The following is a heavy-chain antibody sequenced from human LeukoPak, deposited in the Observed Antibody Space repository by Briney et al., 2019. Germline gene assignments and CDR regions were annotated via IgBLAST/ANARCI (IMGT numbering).Heavy chain of an antibody. CDR2: INPKSGGT. CDR3: ARWGKSGYNDY. J-gene: IGHJ4*02. D-gene: IGHD5-12*01. Sequence: ASVKVSCKASGYTFTDEYMHWVRQAPGQGLEWMGWINPKSGGTNYAQKFQGRVTMTRDTSISTAYMELTRLTSDDTALYYCARWGKSGYNDYWGQGTLVTVSS. V-gene: IGHV1-2*02. CDR1: GYTFTDEY.